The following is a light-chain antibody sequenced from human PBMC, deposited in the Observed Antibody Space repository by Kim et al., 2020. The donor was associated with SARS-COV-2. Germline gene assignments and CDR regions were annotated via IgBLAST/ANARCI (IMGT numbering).Light chain of an antibody. CDR2: EAS. J-gene: IGKJ2*01. CDR1: QGLYDY. Sequence: AIQLTQSPSSLSASVGDSVTITCRASQGLYDYVAWYQQKPGRAPKLLIQEASTLVSGVPSRFSGGGSGTVFTLTISGLQPEDFATYYCQQFQNYPLTFGQGTNLEI. CDR3: QQFQNYPLT. V-gene: IGKV1D-13*01.